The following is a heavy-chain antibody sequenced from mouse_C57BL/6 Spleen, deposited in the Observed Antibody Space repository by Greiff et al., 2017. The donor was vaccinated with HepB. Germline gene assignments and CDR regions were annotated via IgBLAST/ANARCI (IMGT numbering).Heavy chain of an antibody. CDR1: GYTFTDYY. CDR3: ARTYDSSLYYAMDY. J-gene: IGHJ4*01. CDR2: IYPGSGNT. D-gene: IGHD1-1*01. V-gene: IGHV1-76*01. Sequence: VQRVESGAELVRPGASVKLSCKASGYTFTDYYINWVKQRPGQGLEWIARIYPGSGNTYYNEKFKGKATLTAEKSSSTAYMQLSSLTSEDSAVYFCARTYDSSLYYAMDYWGQGTSVTVSS.